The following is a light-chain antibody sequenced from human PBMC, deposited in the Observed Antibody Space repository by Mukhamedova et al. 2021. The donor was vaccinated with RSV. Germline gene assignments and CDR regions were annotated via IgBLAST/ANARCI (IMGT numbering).Light chain of an antibody. CDR2: KAS. V-gene: IGKV1-5*03. CDR3: QQYNSFPWT. J-gene: IGKJ1*01. Sequence: WYQRRVHGKAPNLLIYKASSLQSGVPSRFSASGSGTEFTLTISSLQPDDFATYHCQQYNSFPWTFGQGTKVEIK.